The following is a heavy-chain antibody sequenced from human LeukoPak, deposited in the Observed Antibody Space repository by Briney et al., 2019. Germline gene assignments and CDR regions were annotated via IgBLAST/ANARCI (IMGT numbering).Heavy chain of an antibody. J-gene: IGHJ6*03. Sequence: GGSLRLSCAASGFTVSSNYMSWVRQAPGKGLEWASVIYSGGSTYYADSVKGRFTISRDNSKNTLYLQMNSLRAEDTAVYYCARELVVPAAYYYYYMDVWGKGTTVTVSS. CDR2: IYSGGST. V-gene: IGHV3-53*01. D-gene: IGHD2-2*01. CDR3: ARELVVPAAYYYYYMDV. CDR1: GFTVSSNY.